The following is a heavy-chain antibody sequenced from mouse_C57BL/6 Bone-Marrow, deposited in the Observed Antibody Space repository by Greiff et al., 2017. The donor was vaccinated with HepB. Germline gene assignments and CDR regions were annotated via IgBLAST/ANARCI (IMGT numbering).Heavy chain of an antibody. J-gene: IGHJ2*01. CDR1: GFSFNTYA. Sequence: EVKVVESGGGLVQPKGSLKLSCAASGFSFNTYAMNWVRQAPGKGLEWVARIRSKSNNYATYYADSVKDRFTISRDDSESMLYLQMNNLKTEDTAMYYCVRQGYGSYYFDYWGQGTTLTVSS. V-gene: IGHV10-1*01. CDR2: IRSKSNNYAT. CDR3: VRQGYGSYYFDY. D-gene: IGHD1-1*01.